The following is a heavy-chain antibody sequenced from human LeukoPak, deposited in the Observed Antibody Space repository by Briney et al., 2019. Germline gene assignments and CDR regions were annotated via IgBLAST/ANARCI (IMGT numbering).Heavy chain of an antibody. CDR3: ASSIAVAGTVFDY. Sequence: SVKVSCKASGGTFSSYAISWVRQAPGQGLEWMGRIIPILGIANYAQKSQGRVTITADKSTSTAYMGLSSLRSEDTAVYYCASSIAVAGTVFDYWGQGTLVTVSS. CDR2: IIPILGIA. CDR1: GGTFSSYA. J-gene: IGHJ4*02. V-gene: IGHV1-69*04. D-gene: IGHD6-19*01.